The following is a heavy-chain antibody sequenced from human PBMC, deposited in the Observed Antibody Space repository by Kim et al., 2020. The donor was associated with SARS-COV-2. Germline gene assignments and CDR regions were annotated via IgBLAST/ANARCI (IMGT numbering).Heavy chain of an antibody. Sequence: TPSPKSRVTISVDTSKNQFSLKLSSVTAADTAVYYCARGDYGDYLGNFDYWGQGTLVTVSS. D-gene: IGHD4-17*01. J-gene: IGHJ4*02. V-gene: IGHV4-59*09. CDR3: ARGDYGDYLGNFDY.